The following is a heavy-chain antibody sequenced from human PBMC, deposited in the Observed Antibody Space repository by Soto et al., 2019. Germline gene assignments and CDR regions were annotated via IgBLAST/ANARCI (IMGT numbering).Heavy chain of an antibody. V-gene: IGHV3-30*03. CDR1: GFTFSTYA. D-gene: IGHD6-6*01. CDR2: ISIRGGDE. CDR3: ARGTIVARQQLDY. J-gene: IGHJ4*02. Sequence: QVQLVESGGGVVQPGTSLRLSCAASGFTFSTYAMHWARQAPGKRLEWVTVISIRGGDEYYAESVRGRFTISRDESKNTLYLQMASLRVEDTAVYYCARGTIVARQQLDYWGQVTLVTVSS.